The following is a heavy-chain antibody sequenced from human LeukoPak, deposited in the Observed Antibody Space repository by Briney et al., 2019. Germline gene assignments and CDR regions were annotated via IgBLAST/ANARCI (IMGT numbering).Heavy chain of an antibody. CDR3: ARGPGQHLGYNWFET. Sequence: PGGSLRLSCAASGFTFNSFSMHWVRQAPGKGLEWMAVISYNGAKTYYADSLKDRFTISRDNSKNTLYLQMNSLRPEDTAVYFCARGPGQHLGYNWFETWGQGTRVTVSS. CDR1: GFTFNSFS. V-gene: IGHV3-30*04. J-gene: IGHJ5*02. CDR2: ISYNGAKT. D-gene: IGHD6-13*01.